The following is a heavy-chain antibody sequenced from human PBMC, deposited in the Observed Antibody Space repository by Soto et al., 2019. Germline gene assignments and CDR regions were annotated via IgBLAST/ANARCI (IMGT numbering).Heavy chain of an antibody. CDR2: IYHSGST. CDR3: ARCYYGSGSYYIYYYGMDV. V-gene: IGHV4-4*02. D-gene: IGHD3-10*01. Sequence: PSETLSLTCAVSGGSISSSNWWSWVRQPPGKGLEWIGEIYHSGSTNYNPSLKSRVTISVDKSKNQFSLKLSSVTAADTAVYYCARCYYGSGSYYIYYYGMDVWGQGTTVS. J-gene: IGHJ6*02. CDR1: GGSISSSNW.